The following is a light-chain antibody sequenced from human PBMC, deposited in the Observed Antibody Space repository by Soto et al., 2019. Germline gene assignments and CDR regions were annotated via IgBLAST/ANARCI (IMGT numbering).Light chain of an antibody. CDR1: QSVSSSY. CDR2: GAS. V-gene: IGKV3-20*01. Sequence: EIVLTQSPGTLSLSPGERATLSCRASQSVSSSYLAWYQQKPGQAPRLLIYGASSRATGIPDRFSGSGSGTDFTLTISRLEPDDFATYYCQQSYSTPFTFGPGTKVDIK. CDR3: QQSYSTPFT. J-gene: IGKJ3*01.